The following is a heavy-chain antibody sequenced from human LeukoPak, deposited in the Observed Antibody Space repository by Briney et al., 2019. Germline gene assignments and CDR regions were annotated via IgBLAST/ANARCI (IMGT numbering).Heavy chain of an antibody. CDR1: GYTFTGYY. D-gene: IGHD1-26*01. Sequence: GASVKVSCKASGYTFTGYYMHWVRQAPGQGLEWVGWINPNSGGTNYAQKFQGRVTMTRDTSISTAYMELSRLRSDDTAVYYCASLGGPIVGATGDYWGQGTLVTVSS. V-gene: IGHV1-2*02. CDR2: INPNSGGT. CDR3: ASLGGPIVGATGDY. J-gene: IGHJ4*02.